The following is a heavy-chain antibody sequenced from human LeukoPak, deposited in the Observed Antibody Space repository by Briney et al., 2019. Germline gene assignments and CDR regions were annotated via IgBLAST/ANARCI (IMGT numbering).Heavy chain of an antibody. CDR2: ISGSGGST. CDR1: GFTFSSYA. D-gene: IGHD3-3*01. CDR3: AKDRDFGVVTPPGY. Sequence: GGSLRLSCAASGFTFSSYAMSWVRQAPGKGLEWVSAISGSGGSTYYADSVKGRFTISRDNSKNTQYLQMNSLRAEDTAVYYCAKDRDFGVVTPPGYWGQGTLVTVSS. J-gene: IGHJ4*02. V-gene: IGHV3-23*01.